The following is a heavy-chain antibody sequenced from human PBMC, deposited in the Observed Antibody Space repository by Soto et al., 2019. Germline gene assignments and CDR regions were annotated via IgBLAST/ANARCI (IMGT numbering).Heavy chain of an antibody. Sequence: SVKVSCKASGGTFSSYAISWVRQAPGQGLEWMGGIIPIFGTANYAQKFQGRVTITADESTSTAYMELSSLRSEDTAVYYCGLPVQSSSSFVYYYGMNVWGQGTTVTVSS. CDR2: IIPIFGTA. J-gene: IGHJ6*02. CDR1: GGTFSSYA. V-gene: IGHV1-69*13. CDR3: GLPVQSSSSFVYYYGMNV. D-gene: IGHD6-6*01.